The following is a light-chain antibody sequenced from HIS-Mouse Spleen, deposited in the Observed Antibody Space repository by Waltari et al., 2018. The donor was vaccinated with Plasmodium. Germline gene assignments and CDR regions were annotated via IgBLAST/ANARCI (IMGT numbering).Light chain of an antibody. V-gene: IGLV3-9*01. CDR3: QVWDSSTVV. Sequence: SYELTQPLSVSVALGQTARITCGGNNIGSKHVHWYQQKQGQAPVLVIYRDSNRPSGIPERFSGSNSGNTATLTSSRAQAGDEADYYCQVWDSSTVVFGGGTKLTVL. CDR1: NIGSKH. J-gene: IGLJ2*01. CDR2: RDS.